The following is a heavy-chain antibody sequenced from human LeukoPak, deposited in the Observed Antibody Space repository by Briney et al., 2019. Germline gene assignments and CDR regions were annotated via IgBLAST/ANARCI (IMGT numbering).Heavy chain of an antibody. V-gene: IGHV3-21*01. Sequence: GGSLRLSCAASGFTFSNYEMNWVRQAPGKGLEWVSSISSSSSYIYYADSVKGRFTISRDSAKNSLYLQMNSLRAEDTAVYYCAKYGSGSFDYWGQEPWSPSPQ. D-gene: IGHD3-10*01. CDR2: ISSSSSYI. J-gene: IGHJ4*01. CDR1: GFTFSNYE. CDR3: AKYGSGSFDY.